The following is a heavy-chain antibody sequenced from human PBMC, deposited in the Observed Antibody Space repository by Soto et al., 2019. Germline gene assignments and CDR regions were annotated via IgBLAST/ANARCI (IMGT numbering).Heavy chain of an antibody. D-gene: IGHD3-22*01. Sequence: ASVKVSCKASGYTFTSYGISWVRQAPGQGLEWMGWISAYNGNTNYAQKLQGRVTMTTDKSTSTAYMELRSLRSDDTAVYYCARGGPRLVYDSSGYYFSFYYWGQGTLVTVSS. CDR2: ISAYNGNT. V-gene: IGHV1-18*01. CDR1: GYTFTSYG. J-gene: IGHJ4*02. CDR3: ARGGPRLVYDSSGYYFSFYY.